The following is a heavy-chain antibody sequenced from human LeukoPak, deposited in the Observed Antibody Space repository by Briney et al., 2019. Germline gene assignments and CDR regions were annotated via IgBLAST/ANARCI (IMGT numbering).Heavy chain of an antibody. CDR2: ISGSGGST. CDR1: GFTFSSYA. CDR3: ATARGDSSSSNWFDP. J-gene: IGHJ5*02. Sequence: GGSLRLSCAASGFTFSSYAMSWVRQAPGKGLEWVSAISGSGGSTYYADSVKGRFTISRDSSKNTLYLQMNSLRAEDTAVYYCATARGDSSSSNWFDPWGQGTLVTVSS. D-gene: IGHD3-22*01. V-gene: IGHV3-23*01.